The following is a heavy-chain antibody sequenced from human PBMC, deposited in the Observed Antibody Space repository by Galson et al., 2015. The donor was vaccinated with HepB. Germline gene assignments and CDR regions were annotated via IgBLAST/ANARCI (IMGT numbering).Heavy chain of an antibody. D-gene: IGHD2-2*01. Sequence: VKVSCKASGGTFSSYAISWVRQAPGQGLEWMGGIIPILGIANYAQKFQGRVTITADESTSTAYMELSSLRSEDTAVYYCARLVVVPAATPYYYYGMDVWGQGTTVTVSS. J-gene: IGHJ6*02. CDR3: ARLVVVPAATPYYYYGMDV. CDR2: IIPILGIA. CDR1: GGTFSSYA. V-gene: IGHV1-69*10.